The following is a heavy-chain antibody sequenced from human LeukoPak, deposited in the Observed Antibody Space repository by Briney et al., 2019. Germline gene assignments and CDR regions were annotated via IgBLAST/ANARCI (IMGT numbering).Heavy chain of an antibody. J-gene: IGHJ4*02. V-gene: IGHV1-3*03. CDR3: ARDLYSGSYRLDY. CDR2: INTGNGNT. D-gene: IGHD1-26*01. CDR1: GYTFTSYT. Sequence: ASVKVSCKASGYTFTSYTMHWVRQAPGQRLEWMGWINTGNGNTKYSQEFQGRVTITRDTSASTAYMELSSLRSEDTAVYYCARDLYSGSYRLDYWGQGTLVTVSS.